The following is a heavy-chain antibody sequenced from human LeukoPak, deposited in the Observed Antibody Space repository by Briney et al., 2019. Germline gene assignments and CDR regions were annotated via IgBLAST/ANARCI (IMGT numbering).Heavy chain of an antibody. V-gene: IGHV3-23*01. CDR1: GFTFSSYA. J-gene: IGHJ3*02. CDR3: AKALGIAVAGNAFDI. D-gene: IGHD6-19*01. Sequence: PGGSLRLSCAASGFTFSSYAMSWVRQAPGKWLEWVSAISGSGGSTYYADSVKGRFTISRDNSKTTLYLQMNSLRAEDTAVYYCAKALGIAVAGNAFDIWGQGTMVTVSS. CDR2: ISGSGGST.